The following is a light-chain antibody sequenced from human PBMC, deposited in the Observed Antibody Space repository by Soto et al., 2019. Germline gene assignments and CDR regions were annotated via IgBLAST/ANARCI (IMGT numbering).Light chain of an antibody. CDR3: QQYGNSRGT. CDR1: QSVTSNY. V-gene: IGKV3-20*01. CDR2: GAS. Sequence: EIVLTQSPGTLSLSPGERATVSCRASQSVTSNYLTWYQQKPGQAPRLLIFGASIGATGIPDRFSGSGSGTEFTLTISSLQSEDFVVYYCQQYGNSRGTFGQGTKVDIK. J-gene: IGKJ1*01.